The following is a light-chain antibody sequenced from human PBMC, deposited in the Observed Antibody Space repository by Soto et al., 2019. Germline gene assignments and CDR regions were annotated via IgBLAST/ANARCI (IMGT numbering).Light chain of an antibody. CDR3: SSYTSSSTLV. J-gene: IGLJ1*01. CDR1: SSDVGGYNY. V-gene: IGLV2-14*01. CDR2: DVS. Sequence: QSALTQPASVSGSPGQSITISCTGTSSDVGGYNYVSWYQQHPGKAPKLMIYDVSNRPSGVSNRFSGSKSGNTASLNISGSQAEDEADYYCSSYTSSSTLVFGTGTKLTVL.